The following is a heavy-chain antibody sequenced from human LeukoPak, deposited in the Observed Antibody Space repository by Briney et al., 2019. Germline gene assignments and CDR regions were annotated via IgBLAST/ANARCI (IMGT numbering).Heavy chain of an antibody. D-gene: IGHD3-3*01. Sequence: GGSLRLSYVASGFTFSSYWMSWVRQAPGKGLEWVANIKQDGSQKYYVDSVKGRFTISKDNAKNSVYLQMNSLRAEDAAVYYCAYSREHYDFWSGYLGYYYMDVWGKGTTVTVSS. J-gene: IGHJ6*03. V-gene: IGHV3-7*01. CDR2: IKQDGSQK. CDR1: GFTFSSYW. CDR3: AYSREHYDFWSGYLGYYYMDV.